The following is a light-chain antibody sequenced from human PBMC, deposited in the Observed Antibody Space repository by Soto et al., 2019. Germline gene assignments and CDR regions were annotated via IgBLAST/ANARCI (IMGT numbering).Light chain of an antibody. Sequence: EIVLTQSPGTLSMSPGERATLSCRASQSVSNTYLAWYQQKPGQAPRLLIYDASSRATGIPGRFSGSGSGTDFTLTISRLEPEDCAVYYCQQYGSSPVTFGQGTRLEI. CDR1: QSVSNTY. V-gene: IGKV3-20*01. CDR2: DAS. J-gene: IGKJ5*01. CDR3: QQYGSSPVT.